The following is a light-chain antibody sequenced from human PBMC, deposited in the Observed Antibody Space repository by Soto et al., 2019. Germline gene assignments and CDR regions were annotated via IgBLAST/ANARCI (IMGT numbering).Light chain of an antibody. CDR2: DVS. Sequence: QLVLTQPASVSGSPGQSITISCTGTSSDVGTYKYVSWYQQHPGKAPKLMIYDVSNRPSGVSNRFSGSKSGNTASLTISGLQAEDEADYYCSSYTTSSTVVFGGGTKVTVL. V-gene: IGLV2-14*03. CDR3: SSYTTSSTVV. CDR1: SSDVGTYKY. J-gene: IGLJ2*01.